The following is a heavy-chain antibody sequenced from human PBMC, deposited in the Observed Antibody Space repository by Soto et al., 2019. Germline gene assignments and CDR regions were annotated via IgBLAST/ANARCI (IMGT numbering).Heavy chain of an antibody. CDR3: AKDLSYGYVDY. J-gene: IGHJ4*02. V-gene: IGHV3-30*18. D-gene: IGHD5-18*01. CDR1: GFTFRSYG. Sequence: PGESLRLSCAASGFTFRSYGMHWVRQAPGKGLECVAFISFDETIKYYADSVKGRFTISRDISKNTLYLQMSSLRAEDTALYYCAKDLSYGYVDYWGQGTLVTVSS. CDR2: ISFDETIK.